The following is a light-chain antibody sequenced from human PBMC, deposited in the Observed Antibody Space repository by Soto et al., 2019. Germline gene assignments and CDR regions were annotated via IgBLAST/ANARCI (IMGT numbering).Light chain of an antibody. CDR3: SSYTSSSTYV. J-gene: IGLJ1*01. CDR2: DNI. CDR1: SSNIGAGYD. V-gene: IGLV1-40*01. Sequence: QSVLTQPPAVSGAPGQTISISCTGSSSNIGAGYDVHWYQQLPRTAPKLLIFDNINRPSGVPDRFSGSKSGASASLAISGLQADDEADYYCSSYTSSSTYVFGTGTKLTVL.